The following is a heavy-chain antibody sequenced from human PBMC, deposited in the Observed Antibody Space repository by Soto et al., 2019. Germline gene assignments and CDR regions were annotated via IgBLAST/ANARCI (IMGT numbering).Heavy chain of an antibody. CDR1: GGSISSKSYS. Sequence: SETLSLTCSVSGGSISSKSYSWGWIRQPPGKGLEWIGTFYYSENTYYNPSLKSRVTISVDTSKNQFSLKLTSATAADTAVYYCARRITRPERFDYWGQGALVTVSS. CDR3: ARRITRPERFDY. V-gene: IGHV4-39*01. D-gene: IGHD1-20*01. CDR2: FYYSENT. J-gene: IGHJ4*02.